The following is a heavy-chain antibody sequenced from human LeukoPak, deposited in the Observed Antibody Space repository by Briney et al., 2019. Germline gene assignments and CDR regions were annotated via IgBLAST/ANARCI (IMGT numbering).Heavy chain of an antibody. CDR1: GYTFTSYG. D-gene: IGHD6-19*01. Sequence: ASVKVSCKASGYTFTSYGISWVRQAPGQGPEWMGWISAYNGNTNYAQKLRGRVTMTTDTSTSTAYMELRSLRSDDTAVYYCARVVYSSGWYGGDAFDIWGQGTMVTVSS. V-gene: IGHV1-18*01. CDR2: ISAYNGNT. J-gene: IGHJ3*02. CDR3: ARVVYSSGWYGGDAFDI.